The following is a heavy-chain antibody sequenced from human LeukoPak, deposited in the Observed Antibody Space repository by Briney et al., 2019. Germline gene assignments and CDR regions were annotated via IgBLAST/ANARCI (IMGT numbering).Heavy chain of an antibody. Sequence: GGSLRLSCAVSGFAFGSEAMSWVRQAPGKGLEWVSAISGSGGSTYYADSVKGRFTISRDNSKNTLYLQMNSLRAEDTAVYYCAIIVGATTSWGQGTLVTVSS. V-gene: IGHV3-23*01. CDR3: AIIVGATTS. CDR1: GFAFGSEA. CDR2: ISGSGGST. D-gene: IGHD1-26*01. J-gene: IGHJ4*02.